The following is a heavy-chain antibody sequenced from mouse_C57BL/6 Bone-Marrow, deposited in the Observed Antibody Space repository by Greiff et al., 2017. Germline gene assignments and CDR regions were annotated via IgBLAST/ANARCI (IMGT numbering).Heavy chain of an antibody. D-gene: IGHD1-1*01. CDR2: IDPENGDT. CDR3: TFYGSSPDY. J-gene: IGHJ2*01. Sequence: EVQLQQSGAELVRPGASVKLSCKASGFNIKDDYMHWVKQRHEQGLEWIGWIDPENGDTEYASKFQGKATITADTSSNTAYRQLSSLTSEENAVYYCTFYGSSPDYWGQGTTLTVSS. V-gene: IGHV14-4*01. CDR1: GFNIKDDY.